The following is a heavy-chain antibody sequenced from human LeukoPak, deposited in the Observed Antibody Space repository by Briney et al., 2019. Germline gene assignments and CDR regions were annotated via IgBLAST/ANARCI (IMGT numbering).Heavy chain of an antibody. CDR2: IYTSGST. J-gene: IGHJ4*02. Sequence: SETLSLTCTVSGGSISSGSYYWSWIRQPAGKGLEWIGRIYTSGSTNYNPSLKSRVTISVDTSKNQVSLKLSSVTAADTAVYYCASLRDVIAARRGAYYFDYWGQGTLVTVSS. D-gene: IGHD6-6*01. V-gene: IGHV4-61*02. CDR1: GGSISSGSYY. CDR3: ASLRDVIAARRGAYYFDY.